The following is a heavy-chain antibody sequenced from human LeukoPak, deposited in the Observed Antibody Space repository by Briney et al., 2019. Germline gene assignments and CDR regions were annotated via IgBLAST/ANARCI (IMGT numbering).Heavy chain of an antibody. CDR1: GFTFSSYG. Sequence: GGSLRLSCAASGFTFSSYGMHWVRQAPGKGLEWVAVISYDGSNKYYADSVKGRFTISRDNSKNTLYLQMNSLRAEDTAVYFCAKGTMLRGLIILNFYYYMDVWGKGTTVTVSS. V-gene: IGHV3-33*05. J-gene: IGHJ6*03. CDR2: ISYDGSNK. CDR3: AKGTMLRGLIILNFYYYMDV. D-gene: IGHD3-10*01.